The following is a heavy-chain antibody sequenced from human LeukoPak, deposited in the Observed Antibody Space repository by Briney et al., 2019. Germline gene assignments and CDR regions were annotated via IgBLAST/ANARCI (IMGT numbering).Heavy chain of an antibody. CDR1: GLTFGSYA. CDR3: AKGGITIFGVDY. V-gene: IGHV3-23*01. CDR2: IGGSAYST. D-gene: IGHD3-3*01. Sequence: GGSLRLSCAASGLTFGSYAMSWVRQAPGKGLEWVSSIGGSAYSTYYADSVKGRFTISRDNSKNTLYLQMNSLRAEDTAVYYCAKGGITIFGVDYWGQGTLVTVSS. J-gene: IGHJ4*02.